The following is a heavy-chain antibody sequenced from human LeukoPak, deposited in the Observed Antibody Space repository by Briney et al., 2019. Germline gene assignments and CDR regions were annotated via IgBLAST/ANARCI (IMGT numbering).Heavy chain of an antibody. CDR3: ARSSRYCSSTSCQTP. V-gene: IGHV4-59*12. Sequence: PSETLSLTCTVSGGSISSYYWSWIRQPPGKGLEWIGYIYYSGSTNYNPSLKRRVTISVDTSKNQFSLKLSSVTAADTAVYYCARSSRYCSSTSCQTPWGQGTLVTVSS. J-gene: IGHJ4*02. D-gene: IGHD2-2*01. CDR1: GGSISSYY. CDR2: IYYSGST.